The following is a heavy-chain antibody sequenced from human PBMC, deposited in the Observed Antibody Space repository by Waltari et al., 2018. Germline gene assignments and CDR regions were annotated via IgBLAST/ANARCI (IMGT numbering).Heavy chain of an antibody. CDR1: GFTFSSYA. J-gene: IGHJ4*02. D-gene: IGHD3-3*01. V-gene: IGHV3-23*01. CDR3: AKDRYDFWSGKGGYYFDY. CDR2: ISGSGGST. Sequence: EVQLLESGGGLVQPGGSLRLSCAASGFTFSSYAMSWVRQAPGKGLEWVSAISGSGGSTYYADSVKGRFTISRDNSKNTLYLQMNSLRAEDTAVYYCAKDRYDFWSGKGGYYFDYWGQGTLVTVSS.